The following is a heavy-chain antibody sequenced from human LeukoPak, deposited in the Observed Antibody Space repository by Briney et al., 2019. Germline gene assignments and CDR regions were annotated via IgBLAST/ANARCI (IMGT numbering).Heavy chain of an antibody. CDR2: ISYEASNQ. CDR1: GFTFSSHA. V-gene: IGHV3-30*01. Sequence: GGSLRPSCAASGFTFSSHAMHWVRQAPGKGLEWVAVISYEASNQYYADSVRGRFTISRDNSRNTLYLQMNSLRDEDTALYYCARDYRVGCTSDDCYPIDYWGQGTLVTVSP. D-gene: IGHD2-21*02. J-gene: IGHJ4*02. CDR3: ARDYRVGCTSDDCYPIDY.